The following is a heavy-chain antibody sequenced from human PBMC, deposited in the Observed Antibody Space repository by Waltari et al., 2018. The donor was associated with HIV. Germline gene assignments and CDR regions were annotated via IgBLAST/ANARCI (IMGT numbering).Heavy chain of an antibody. J-gene: IGHJ4*02. Sequence: QVQLQQWGAGLLKPSEPLSLTCAVYGASFSGYYWTWIRQPPGKGLEWIGESNHRGSTNYNPSLNSRVTISVDTSKNQFSLKLSSVTAADTAVYYCARGSIVLVPAATNYFDYWGQGTLVTVSS. D-gene: IGHD2-2*01. V-gene: IGHV4-34*01. CDR1: GASFSGYY. CDR2: SNHRGST. CDR3: ARGSIVLVPAATNYFDY.